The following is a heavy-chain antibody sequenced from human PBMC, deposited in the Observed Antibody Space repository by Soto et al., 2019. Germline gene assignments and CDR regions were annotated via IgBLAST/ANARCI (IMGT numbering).Heavy chain of an antibody. CDR3: PEDLALAGGFRRDEDYFPY. Sequence: QVQLVQSGAEVKKPGASVKVSCTASGYTFTSYGISWVRQAPGQGLEWMGWISAYNGNTNYAQKAQGRHNTTTNATTSPAYMERRSLGSDDTPVYYCPEDLALAGGFRRDEDYFPYTGHATLATVS. D-gene: IGHD3-16*01. CDR1: GYTFTSYG. J-gene: IGHJ4*01. CDR2: ISAYNGNT. V-gene: IGHV1-18*01.